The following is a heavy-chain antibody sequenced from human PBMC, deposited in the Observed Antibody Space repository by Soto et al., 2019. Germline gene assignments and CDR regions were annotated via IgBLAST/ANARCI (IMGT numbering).Heavy chain of an antibody. CDR1: GGSFSGYY. CDR2: INHSGRT. D-gene: IGHD6-13*01. V-gene: IGHV4-34*01. J-gene: IGHJ6*03. Sequence: PSETLSLTCAVYGGSFSGYYLSWIRQTPGKALEWIGEINHSGRTNYNPSLKSRVTISVDTSKNQFSLKLSSVTAAATAVYYCAIRIAAGYYMAVWGKGTTVTVSS. CDR3: AIRIAAGYYMAV.